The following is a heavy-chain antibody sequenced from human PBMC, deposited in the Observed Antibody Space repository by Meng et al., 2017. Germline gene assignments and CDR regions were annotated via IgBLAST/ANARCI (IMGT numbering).Heavy chain of an antibody. CDR2: IYYSGST. J-gene: IGHJ6*02. V-gene: IGHV4-59*01. CDR3: ARGSSGYYYKEYGMDV. D-gene: IGHD6-19*01. Sequence: SETLSLTCTVSGGSISSYYWSWIRQPPGKGLEWIGYIYYSGSTNYNPSLKSRVTISVDTSKNQFSLKLSSVTAADTAVYYCARGSSGYYYKEYGMDVWGQGTTVTSP. CDR1: GGSISSYY.